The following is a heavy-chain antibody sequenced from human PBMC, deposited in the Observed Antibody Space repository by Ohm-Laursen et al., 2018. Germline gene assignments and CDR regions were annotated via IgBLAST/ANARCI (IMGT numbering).Heavy chain of an antibody. CDR2: IIPIFGTA. CDR1: GGTFGSYA. Sequence: PSVKASCKASGGTFGSYAISWVRQAPGQGLEWMGGIIPIFGTANYAQKFQGRVTITADESTSTAYMELSSLRSEDTAVYYRARDPGVNYYDSSGTNWGQGTLVTVSS. J-gene: IGHJ4*02. D-gene: IGHD3-22*01. V-gene: IGHV1-69*01. CDR3: ARDPGVNYYDSSGTN.